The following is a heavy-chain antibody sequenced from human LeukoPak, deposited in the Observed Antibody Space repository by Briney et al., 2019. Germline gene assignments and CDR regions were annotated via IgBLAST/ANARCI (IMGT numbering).Heavy chain of an antibody. D-gene: IGHD3-10*01. V-gene: IGHV4-4*07. CDR3: ARGLWFGDENPPYFDY. CDR2: SYTSEST. Sequence: SETLSLTCTVSGGSISSYYWSWIRQPAGKGLEWIRRSYTSESTNYNPSLKSRVTISVDTSRNQFSLKLSSVTAADTAVYYCARGLWFGDENPPYFDYWGQGILVTVSS. CDR1: GGSISSYY. J-gene: IGHJ4*02.